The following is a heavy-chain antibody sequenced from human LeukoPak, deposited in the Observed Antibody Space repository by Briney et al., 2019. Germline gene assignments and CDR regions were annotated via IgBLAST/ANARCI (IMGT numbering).Heavy chain of an antibody. J-gene: IGHJ4*02. CDR2: INPNSGGT. D-gene: IGHD3-10*01. CDR1: GYTFTGYY. CDR3: ARDMVRGVRTAGY. V-gene: IGHV1-2*02. Sequence: GASVKVSCKASGYTFTGYYMHWVRQAPGQGLEWMGWINPNSGGTNYAQKFQGRVTMTRDTSISTAYMELSRPRSDDTAVYYCARDMVRGVRTAGYWGQGTLVTVSS.